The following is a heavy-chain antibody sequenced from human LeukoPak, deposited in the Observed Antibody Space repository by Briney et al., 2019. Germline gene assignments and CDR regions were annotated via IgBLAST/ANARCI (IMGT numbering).Heavy chain of an antibody. Sequence: PGGSLTLSCVASGFTFSTYGMHWVRQAPGKGLEWVAVIWYDGSNKSYGDSVKGRFTISRDNSKNTVYLQMNSLRAEDTAVYYCAKDRRRSGGDYYYYYMDVWGKGTTVTVSS. CDR1: GFTFSTYG. D-gene: IGHD2-21*01. CDR3: AKDRRRSGGDYYYYYMDV. V-gene: IGHV3-33*06. CDR2: IWYDGSNK. J-gene: IGHJ6*03.